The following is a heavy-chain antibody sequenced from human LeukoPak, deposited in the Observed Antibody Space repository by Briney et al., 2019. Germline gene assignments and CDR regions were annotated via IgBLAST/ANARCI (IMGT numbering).Heavy chain of an antibody. CDR1: AASFSRYY. CDR2: MNPSGST. Sequence: SEPLPFTRAVKAASFSRYYRTWIRQTPEKGLEWIGEMNPSGSTNYNPSLKSRVTISVDTSKNPFSLELSSVTAADTAVYYCARGRQDVTMIVVVMTAVSYYLDVWGKGTTVTVS. D-gene: IGHD3-22*01. V-gene: IGHV4-34*01. CDR3: ARGRQDVTMIVVVMTAVSYYLDV. J-gene: IGHJ6*03.